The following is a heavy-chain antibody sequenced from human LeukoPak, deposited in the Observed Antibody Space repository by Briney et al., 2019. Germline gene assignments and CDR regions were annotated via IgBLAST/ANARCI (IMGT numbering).Heavy chain of an antibody. CDR1: GFTFNNYA. V-gene: IGHV3-23*01. D-gene: IGHD3-22*01. CDR2: ISGSGGST. Sequence: GSLRLSRAASGFTFNNYAMSWVRQAPGKALEGVSAISGSGGSTYYADSVKGRFTISRDNSKNTLYLQMNSLRAEDTAVYYCAKASAMIVVVSKHFDYWGQGTLVTVSS. CDR3: AKASAMIVVVSKHFDY. J-gene: IGHJ4*02.